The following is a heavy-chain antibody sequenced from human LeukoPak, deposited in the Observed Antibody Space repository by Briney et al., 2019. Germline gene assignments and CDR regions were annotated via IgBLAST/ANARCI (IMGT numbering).Heavy chain of an antibody. Sequence: QAGGSLRLSCAASGFTFSSYGMYWVRQAPGKGLEWVAFIRYDGTNKYYADSVKGRFTISRDNSKNSLYLQMNSLRAEDTAVYYCARGAVLDYWGQGTLVTVSS. CDR2: IRYDGTNK. D-gene: IGHD1-26*01. CDR3: ARGAVLDY. V-gene: IGHV3-30*02. CDR1: GFTFSSYG. J-gene: IGHJ4*02.